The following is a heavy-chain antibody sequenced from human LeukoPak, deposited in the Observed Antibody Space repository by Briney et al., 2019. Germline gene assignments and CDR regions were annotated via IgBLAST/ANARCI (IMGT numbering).Heavy chain of an antibody. CDR1: GGSISSYY. D-gene: IGHD1-26*01. CDR3: ARDPRGIVGANHNWFDP. V-gene: IGHV4-4*07. J-gene: IGHJ5*02. Sequence: SETLSLTCTVAGGSISSYYWSWIRQPAGKGLEWIGRIYASGSTNYNPSLKSRVTMSVDTSKSQFSLKLISVTAADTAVYYCARDPRGIVGANHNWFDPWGQGTLVTVSS. CDR2: IYASGST.